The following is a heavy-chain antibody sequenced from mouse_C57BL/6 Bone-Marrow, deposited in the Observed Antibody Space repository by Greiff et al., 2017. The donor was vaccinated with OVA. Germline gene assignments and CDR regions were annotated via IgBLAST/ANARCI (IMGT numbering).Heavy chain of an antibody. J-gene: IGHJ2*01. V-gene: IGHV1-81*01. CDR3: DCQGDYYGSSYVGY. CDR1: GYTFTSYG. Sequence: QVQLQQSGAELARPVASVKLSCKASGYTFTSYGISWVKQSTGQGLEWIGEIYPRSGNTYYNEKFKGKATLTADKSSSTAYLELRSLTSEDSAVEVCDCQGDYYGSSYVGYWGKGTTVTVSS. D-gene: IGHD1-1*01. CDR2: IYPRSGNT.